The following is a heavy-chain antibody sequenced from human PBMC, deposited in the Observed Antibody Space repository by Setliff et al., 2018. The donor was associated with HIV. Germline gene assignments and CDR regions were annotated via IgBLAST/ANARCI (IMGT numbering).Heavy chain of an antibody. CDR3: ARGLNYYGSGSYLPLGY. V-gene: IGHV6-1*01. J-gene: IGHJ4*02. Sequence: PSQTLSLTCAISGDSVSSNSAAWNWIRQSPSRGLEWLGRTYYRSKWYNDYAVSVKGRIAINPDTSKNQFSLKLRSVTAADTAVYYCARGLNYYGSGSYLPLGYWGQGTLVTVSS. CDR1: GDSVSSNSAA. D-gene: IGHD3-10*01. CDR2: TYYRSKWYN.